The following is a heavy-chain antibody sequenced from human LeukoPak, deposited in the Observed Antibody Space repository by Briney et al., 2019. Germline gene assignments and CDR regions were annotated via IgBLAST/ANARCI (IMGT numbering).Heavy chain of an antibody. Sequence: SETLSLTCTVSGGSISSGSYYWSWIRQPAGKGLEWIGRIYTSGSTNYNPSLKTRVTISLDTSKNQFSLKVRFVTAADTAVYYCARGYGGIYYYYMDVWGKGTTVTVSS. D-gene: IGHD3-16*01. J-gene: IGHJ6*03. V-gene: IGHV4-61*02. CDR1: GGSISSGSYY. CDR2: IYTSGST. CDR3: ARGYGGIYYYYMDV.